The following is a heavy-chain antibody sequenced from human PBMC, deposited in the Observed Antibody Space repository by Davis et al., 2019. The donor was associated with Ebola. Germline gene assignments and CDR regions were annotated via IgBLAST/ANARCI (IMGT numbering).Heavy chain of an antibody. J-gene: IGHJ4*02. CDR3: TRAGNDNDY. CDR1: GFTFSGSA. V-gene: IGHV3-73*01. D-gene: IGHD1-1*01. Sequence: GESLKISCAASGFTFSGSAMHWVRQASGKGLEWVDRIRSKANSYATAYAASVKGRFTISRDDSKNTAYLQMNSLKTEDTAVYYCTRAGNDNDYWGQGTLVTVSS. CDR2: IRSKANSYAT.